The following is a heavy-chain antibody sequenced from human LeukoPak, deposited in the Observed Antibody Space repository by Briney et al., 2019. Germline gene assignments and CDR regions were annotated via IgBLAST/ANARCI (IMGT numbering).Heavy chain of an antibody. CDR1: GFPFSNHG. V-gene: IGHV3-30*18. CDR3: AKDKGREGDY. CDR2: ISSDGIDK. Sequence: PGRSLRLSCAASGFPFSNHGMHWVRQAPGKGLEWVAVISSDGIDKYYAASVKGRFTIPRDNSKNTLYLQMSSLRAEDTAVYYCAKDKGREGDYWGQGNLVTVSS. J-gene: IGHJ4*02.